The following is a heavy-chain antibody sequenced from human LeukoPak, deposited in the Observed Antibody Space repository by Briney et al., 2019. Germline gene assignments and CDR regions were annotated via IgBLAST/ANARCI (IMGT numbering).Heavy chain of an antibody. CDR2: IYTSGST. D-gene: IGHD3-10*01. CDR1: GGSISSGSYY. Sequence: TSETLSLTCTVSGGSISSGSYYWSWIRQPAGKGLEWIGRIYTSGSTNYNPSLKSRVTISVDTSKNQFSLKLSSVTAADTAVYYCARDGGRYGSVDTGVTNWFDPWGQGTLVTVSS. V-gene: IGHV4-61*02. J-gene: IGHJ5*02. CDR3: ARDGGRYGSVDTGVTNWFDP.